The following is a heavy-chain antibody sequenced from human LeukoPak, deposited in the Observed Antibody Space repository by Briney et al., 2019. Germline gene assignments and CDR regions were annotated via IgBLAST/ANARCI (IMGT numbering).Heavy chain of an antibody. Sequence: WASVKVSCKASGYTFTSYAMNWVRQAPGQGLEWMGWINTNTGNPTYAQGFTGRFVFSLDTSVSTAYLQISSLKAEDTAVYYCARDVHQDTDYYGSGGLLMDVWGQGTTVTVSS. CDR1: GYTFTSYA. V-gene: IGHV7-4-1*02. D-gene: IGHD3-10*01. CDR2: INTNTGNP. J-gene: IGHJ6*02. CDR3: ARDVHQDTDYYGSGGLLMDV.